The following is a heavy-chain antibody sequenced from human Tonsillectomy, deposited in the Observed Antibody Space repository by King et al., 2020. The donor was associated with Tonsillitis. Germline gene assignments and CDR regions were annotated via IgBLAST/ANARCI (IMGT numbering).Heavy chain of an antibody. Sequence: VQLQQWGAGMLKPSETLSLTCAVYGGSFSGYYWSWIRQAPGKGLEWIGEINRSGGTNYNPSLESRVTTSVDTSRRQFSLKLSSVTAADTAVYYCTRGEFSRALDIWGQGILV. V-gene: IGHV4-34*01. D-gene: IGHD3-10*01. CDR2: INRSGGT. CDR3: TRGEFSRALDI. CDR1: GGSFSGYY. J-gene: IGHJ4*02.